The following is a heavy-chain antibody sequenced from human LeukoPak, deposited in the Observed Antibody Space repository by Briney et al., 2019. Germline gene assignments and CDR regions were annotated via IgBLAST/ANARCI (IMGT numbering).Heavy chain of an antibody. D-gene: IGHD3-9*01. J-gene: IGHJ6*02. V-gene: IGHV1-24*01. CDR3: ATVRRYFDREGMDV. CDR1: GYTLTELS. Sequence: ASVKVSCKVSGYTLTELSMHWVRQAPGKGLEWMGGFDPEDGETIYAQKFQGRVTMTEDTSTDTAYMELSSLRSEDTAVYYCATVRRYFDREGMDVWGQGTTVTVSS. CDR2: FDPEDGET.